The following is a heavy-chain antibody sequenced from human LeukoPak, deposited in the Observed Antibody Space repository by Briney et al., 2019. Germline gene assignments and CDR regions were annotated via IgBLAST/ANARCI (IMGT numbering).Heavy chain of an antibody. CDR2: ISAYNGNT. V-gene: IGHV1-18*01. Sequence: EASVKVSCTVSGYTFSTYGVSSVRQAPGQGLERVGWISAYNGNTNYAQKLQGRVTMTTDTSTSTAYMELRRLRSDDNACLLQARAGRPRYYGSRDFDYWGQGTLVTVSS. J-gene: IGHJ4*02. D-gene: IGHD3-10*01. CDR3: RAGRPRYYGSRDFDY. CDR1: GYTFSTYG.